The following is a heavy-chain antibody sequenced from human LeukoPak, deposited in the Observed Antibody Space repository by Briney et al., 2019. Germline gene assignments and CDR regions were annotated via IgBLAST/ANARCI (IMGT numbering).Heavy chain of an antibody. D-gene: IGHD3-10*01. CDR3: ARGITMANNWFDP. Sequence: SETLSLTCTVSGGSISSGDYYWSWIRQPPGKGLEWIGYIYYSGSTNYNPSLKSRVTISVDTSKNQFSLKLSSVTAADTAVYYCARGITMANNWFDPWGQGTLVTVSS. J-gene: IGHJ5*02. CDR1: GGSISSGDYY. CDR2: IYYSGST. V-gene: IGHV4-61*08.